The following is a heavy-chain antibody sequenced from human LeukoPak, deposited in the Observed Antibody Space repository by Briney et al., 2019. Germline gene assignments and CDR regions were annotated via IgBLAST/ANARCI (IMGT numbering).Heavy chain of an antibody. J-gene: IGHJ4*02. CDR3: TRGGIVVVPYYFDY. D-gene: IGHD2-2*01. CDR2: IRSKAYGGTT. CDR1: GFTFGDYA. V-gene: IGHV3-49*04. Sequence: GGSLRLSCTASGFTFGDYAMSWVRQAPGKGLEWVGFIRSKAYGGTTEYAASVKGRFTISRDDSKSIAYLQMNSLKTEDTAVYYCTRGGIVVVPYYFDYWGQGTLVTVSS.